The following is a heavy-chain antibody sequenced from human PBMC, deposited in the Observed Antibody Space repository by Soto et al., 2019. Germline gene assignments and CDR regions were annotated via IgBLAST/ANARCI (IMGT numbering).Heavy chain of an antibody. Sequence: GASVKVSCKASGFTFSAYYIYWVRQAPGQGLEWIGWINPNSGGTSNAQKFQGRVTMTRDTSTSTVYMELSALIPDDTAVYYCARSLLDEYSSSWRSAYYGMDVWGQGTTVTVSS. CDR1: GFTFSAYY. V-gene: IGHV1-2*02. J-gene: IGHJ6*02. D-gene: IGHD6-13*01. CDR3: ARSLLDEYSSSWRSAYYGMDV. CDR2: INPNSGGT.